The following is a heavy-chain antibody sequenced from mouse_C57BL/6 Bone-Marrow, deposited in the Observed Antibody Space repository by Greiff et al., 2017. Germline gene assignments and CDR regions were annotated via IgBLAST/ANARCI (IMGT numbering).Heavy chain of an antibody. CDR2: ILPGSGST. Sequence: QVQLQQSGAELMKPGASVKLSCKATGYTFTGYWIEWVKQRPGHGLEWIGEILPGSGSTNYNEKFKGKATFTADTSSNTAYMELNSLTSEDSAVYYCARRDGSSPWYFDVWGTGTTVTVSS. CDR1: GYTFTGYW. D-gene: IGHD1-1*01. V-gene: IGHV1-9*01. CDR3: ARRDGSSPWYFDV. J-gene: IGHJ1*03.